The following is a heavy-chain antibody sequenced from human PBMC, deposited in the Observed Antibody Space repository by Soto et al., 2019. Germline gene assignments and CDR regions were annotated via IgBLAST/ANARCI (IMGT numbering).Heavy chain of an antibody. CDR2: IYHSGST. V-gene: IGHV4-30-2*01. J-gene: IGHJ4*02. CDR1: GGYISSGGYS. Sequence: SETLSLTCAVSGGYISSGGYSWSWIRQPPGKGLEWIGYIYHSGSTYYNPSLKSRVTISVDRSKNQFSLKLSSVTAADTAVYYCARGYCISTSCSQYYFDYWGQGTLVTLSS. D-gene: IGHD2-2*01. CDR3: ARGYCISTSCSQYYFDY.